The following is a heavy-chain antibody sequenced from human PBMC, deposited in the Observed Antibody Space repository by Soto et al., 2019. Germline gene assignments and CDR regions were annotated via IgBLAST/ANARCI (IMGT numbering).Heavy chain of an antibody. CDR2: MNPNSGNA. CDR1: GYTFTSYD. CDR3: ARAWSYYGSGSPAKNPYYYYYMDV. V-gene: IGHV1-8*01. Sequence: ASVKVSCKASGYTFTSYDINWVRQATGQGLEWMGWMNPNSGNAGYAQKFQGRVTMTRNTSISTAYMELSSLRSEDTAVYYRARAWSYYGSGSPAKNPYYYYYMDVWGKGTTVTVSS. J-gene: IGHJ6*03. D-gene: IGHD3-10*01.